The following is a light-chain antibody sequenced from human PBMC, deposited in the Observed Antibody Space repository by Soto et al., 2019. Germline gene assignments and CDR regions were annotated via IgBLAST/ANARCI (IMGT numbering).Light chain of an antibody. V-gene: IGLV2-8*01. Sequence: QSPLTQPTSASGSPGQSVTISCTGTKNDIGVYDFVSWYQHHPGKAPRLIIYEVVQRPSGVPDRFSGSKSGNTASLTVSGLQAADEADYFCKSYAGSNTYVFGSGTKVTVL. J-gene: IGLJ1*01. CDR1: KNDIGVYDF. CDR3: KSYAGSNTYV. CDR2: EVV.